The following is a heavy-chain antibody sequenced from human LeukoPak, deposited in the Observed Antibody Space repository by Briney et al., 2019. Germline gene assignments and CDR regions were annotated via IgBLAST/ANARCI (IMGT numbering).Heavy chain of an antibody. D-gene: IGHD1-26*01. Sequence: SETLSLTCTVSGGSMSSGSYYWSWIRQPAGKGLEWIGRIYTSGSTNYNPSLRSRVTISIDTSKNQFSLKLRSVTAADTAVYYYALGPTGSWFDPWGQGTLVTVSS. CDR1: GGSMSSGSYY. V-gene: IGHV4-61*02. J-gene: IGHJ5*02. CDR2: IYTSGST. CDR3: ALGPTGSWFDP.